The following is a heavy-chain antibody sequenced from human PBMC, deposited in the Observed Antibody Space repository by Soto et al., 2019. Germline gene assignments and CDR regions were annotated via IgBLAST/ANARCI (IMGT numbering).Heavy chain of an antibody. CDR3: AKWDIGSGWWGNFDY. CDR2: ISGSGGST. CDR1: GFTFSSYA. Sequence: EVQLLESGGGLVQPGGSLRLSCAASGFTFSSYAMSWVRQAPGKGLEWVSAISGSGGSTYYADSVKGRFTISRDNSKNTLYLRMNSLRAEDTAVYYCAKWDIGSGWWGNFDYWGQGTLVTVSS. D-gene: IGHD6-19*01. J-gene: IGHJ4*02. V-gene: IGHV3-23*01.